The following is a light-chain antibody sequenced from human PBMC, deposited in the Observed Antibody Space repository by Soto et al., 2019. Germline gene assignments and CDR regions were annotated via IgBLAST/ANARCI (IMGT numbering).Light chain of an antibody. V-gene: IGKV3-11*01. Sequence: EIELTQSPATLSSSLGERATLSCRASQSVSSYLAWYQQKPGQAPRLLMYDASSRATGIPARFSGSGSGTDFTLTISSQEAEDSAVYCCQQRSNWPLTFGGGTKVEIK. CDR2: DAS. CDR3: QQRSNWPLT. CDR1: QSVSSY. J-gene: IGKJ4*01.